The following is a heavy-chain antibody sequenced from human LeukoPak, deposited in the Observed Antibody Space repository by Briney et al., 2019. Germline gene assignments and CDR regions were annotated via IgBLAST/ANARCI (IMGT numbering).Heavy chain of an antibody. CDR1: GFTFSDYA. D-gene: IGHD1-26*01. CDR2: ISKDGSDK. J-gene: IGHJ4*02. Sequence: GRSLRLSCAASGFTFSDYAMHWVRQAPGKGLEWVAVISKDGSDKYYPGSVKGRFTISRDDSRNTLYLQMNSLRGDDTAVYYCAKDVGKWESLHFFDYWGQGTLVTVSS. CDR3: AKDVGKWESLHFFDY. V-gene: IGHV3-30-3*01.